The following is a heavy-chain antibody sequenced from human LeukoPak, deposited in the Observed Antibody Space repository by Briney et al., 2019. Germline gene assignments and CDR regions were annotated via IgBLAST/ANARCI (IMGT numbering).Heavy chain of an antibody. J-gene: IGHJ4*02. Sequence: SQTLSLTCAISGGSVSSNSAAWNWIRQSPSRDLEWLGRTYYRSKWYNDYAVSVKSRITINPDTSNNQFSLQLISVTPEGTAVYYCARVSFSEQWLEEDYFDYWGQGTLVTVSS. CDR2: TYYRSKWYN. V-gene: IGHV6-1*01. CDR1: GGSVSSNSAA. CDR3: ARVSFSEQWLEEDYFDY. D-gene: IGHD6-19*01.